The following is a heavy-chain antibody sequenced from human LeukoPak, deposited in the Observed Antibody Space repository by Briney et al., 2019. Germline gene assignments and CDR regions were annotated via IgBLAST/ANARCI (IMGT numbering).Heavy chain of an antibody. D-gene: IGHD5-18*01. J-gene: IGHJ4*02. Sequence: PSETLSLTCAVYGGSFSGYYWSWIRQPPGKGLEWIGEINHSGSTNYNPSLKSRVTISVDTSKNQFSLKLSSVTAADTAVYYCARWDSYGYKYDYWGQGTLVTVSS. CDR2: INHSGST. V-gene: IGHV4-34*01. CDR3: ARWDSYGYKYDY. CDR1: GGSFSGYY.